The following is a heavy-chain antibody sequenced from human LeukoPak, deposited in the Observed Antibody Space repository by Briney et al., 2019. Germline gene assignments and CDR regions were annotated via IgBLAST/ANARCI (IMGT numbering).Heavy chain of an antibody. CDR2: INSDGSST. J-gene: IGHJ4*02. Sequence: GGSLRLSCAASGFTFSSYWMRWVRQAPGKGLVWVSRINSDGSSTSYADSVKGRFTISRDNAKNTLYLQMNSLRAEDTAVYYCARARPSWFGTYEHFDYWGQGTLVTVSS. CDR1: GFTFSSYW. D-gene: IGHD3-10*01. CDR3: ARARPSWFGTYEHFDY. V-gene: IGHV3-74*01.